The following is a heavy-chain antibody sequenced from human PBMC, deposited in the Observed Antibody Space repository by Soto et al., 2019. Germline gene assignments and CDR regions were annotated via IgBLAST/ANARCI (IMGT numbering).Heavy chain of an antibody. CDR1: GFTFSSYS. V-gene: IGHV3-48*02. D-gene: IGHD3-22*01. J-gene: IGHJ4*02. Sequence: EVQLVESGGGLVQPGGSLRLSCAASGFTFSSYSMNWVRQAPGKGLEWVSYISSSSSTIYYAVSVKGRFTISRDNAKNSLYLQMNSLRDEDTAVYYCARVRGDSSGYYYDYWGQGTLVTVSS. CDR3: ARVRGDSSGYYYDY. CDR2: ISSSSSTI.